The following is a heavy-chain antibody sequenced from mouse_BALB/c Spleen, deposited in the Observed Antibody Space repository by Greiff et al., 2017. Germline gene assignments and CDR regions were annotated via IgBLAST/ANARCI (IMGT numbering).Heavy chain of an antibody. V-gene: IGHV3-6*02. CDR2: ISYDGSN. J-gene: IGHJ2*01. CDR1: GYSITSGYY. CDR3: ARGVDYYGSVYFDY. D-gene: IGHD1-1*01. Sequence: EVQLVESGPGLVKPSQSLSLTCSVTGYSITSGYYWNWIRQFPGNKLEWMGYISYDGSNNYNPSLKNRISITRDTSKNQFFLKLNSVTTEDTATYYCARGVDYYGSVYFDYWGQGTTLTVSS.